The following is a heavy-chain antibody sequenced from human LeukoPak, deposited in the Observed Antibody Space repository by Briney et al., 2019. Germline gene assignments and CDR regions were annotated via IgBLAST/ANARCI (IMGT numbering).Heavy chain of an antibody. Sequence: ASVKVSCKASGYTFTGYYMHWVRQAPGQGLEWMGRINPNSGGTNYAQKFQGRVTMTRDTSISTAYMELSRLRSDDTAVYFCARAVVVPAPLVYWGQGTIVTVSS. CDR3: ARAVVVPAPLVY. CDR2: INPNSGGT. CDR1: GYTFTGYY. V-gene: IGHV1-2*06. J-gene: IGHJ4*02. D-gene: IGHD2-21*02.